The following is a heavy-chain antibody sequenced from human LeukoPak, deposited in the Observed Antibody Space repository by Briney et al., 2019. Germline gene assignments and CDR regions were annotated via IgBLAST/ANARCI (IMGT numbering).Heavy chain of an antibody. V-gene: IGHV4-59*08. Sequence: SETLSLTCTVSGGSISSYYWSWIRQPPGKGLEWIGYIYYSGSTNYNPSLKSRVTISVDTSKNQFSLKLSSVTAADTAVYYCARQRREVAAAGTPFDYWGQGTLVTVSS. J-gene: IGHJ4*02. CDR2: IYYSGST. D-gene: IGHD6-13*01. CDR3: ARQRREVAAAGTPFDY. CDR1: GGSISSYY.